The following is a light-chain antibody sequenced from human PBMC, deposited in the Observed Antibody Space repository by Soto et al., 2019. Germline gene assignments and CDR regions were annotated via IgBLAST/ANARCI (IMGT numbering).Light chain of an antibody. CDR2: DVS. CDR1: SSDVGGSNY. CDR3: GSYTSSSTLYV. Sequence: QPASVSGSPGQSITISCTGTSSDVGGSNYVSWYQQHPGKAPKLMIYDVSNRPSGVSNRFSGSKSGNTASLTISGLQAEDEADYYCGSYTSSSTLYVFGTGTKLTVL. V-gene: IGLV2-14*01. J-gene: IGLJ1*01.